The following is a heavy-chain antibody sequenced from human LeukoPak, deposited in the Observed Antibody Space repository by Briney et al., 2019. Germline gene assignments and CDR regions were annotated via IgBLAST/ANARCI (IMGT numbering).Heavy chain of an antibody. CDR2: INPNSGGT. V-gene: IGHV1-2*02. CDR1: GYTFTGYY. Sequence: ASVKVSCKASGYTFTGYYMHWVRQAPGQGLEWMGWINPNSGGTNYAQKFRGRVTMTRDTSISTAYMELSRLRSDDTAVYYCARALAASSSFSYWGQGTLVTVSS. CDR3: ARALAASSSFSY. D-gene: IGHD2-15*01. J-gene: IGHJ4*02.